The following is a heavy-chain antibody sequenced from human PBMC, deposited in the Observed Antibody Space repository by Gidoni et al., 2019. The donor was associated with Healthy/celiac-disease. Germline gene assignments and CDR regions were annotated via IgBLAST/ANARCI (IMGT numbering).Heavy chain of an antibody. CDR2: INHSGRT. CDR1: GGSFSGYY. Sequence: QVQLQQWGAGLLKPSETLSLTCAVYGGSFSGYYWSWIRQPPGKGLEWIGEINHSGRTNYNPYLKSRVTISVDTSKNQFSLKLSSVTAADTAVYYCARGGSSNSRYYYYGMDVWGQGTTVTVSS. CDR3: ARGGSSNSRYYYYGMDV. J-gene: IGHJ6*02. D-gene: IGHD1-26*01. V-gene: IGHV4-34*01.